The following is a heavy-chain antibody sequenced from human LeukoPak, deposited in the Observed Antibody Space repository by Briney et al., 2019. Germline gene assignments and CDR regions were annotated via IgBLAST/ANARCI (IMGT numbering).Heavy chain of an antibody. Sequence: SETLSLTCAVPGGSISSSNWWSWVRQPPGKGLEWIGEIYHSGSTNYNPSLKSRVTISVDKSKNQFSLKLSSVTAADTAVYYCAGQNPSSRFYYYYYGMDVWGQGTTVTVSS. CDR1: GGSISSSNW. CDR3: AGQNPSSRFYYYYYGMDV. CDR2: IYHSGST. D-gene: IGHD6-13*01. J-gene: IGHJ6*02. V-gene: IGHV4-4*02.